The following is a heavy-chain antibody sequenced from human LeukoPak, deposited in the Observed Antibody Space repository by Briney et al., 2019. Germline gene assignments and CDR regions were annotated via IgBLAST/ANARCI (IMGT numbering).Heavy chain of an antibody. V-gene: IGHV1-18*01. D-gene: IGHD3-22*01. Sequence: AASVKVSCKASGYTFNSYGNSWVRQAPGQGLEGMGWVSPYGGDTEYAQKIQGRVSMTTDTSTSTAYMELRSLRSDDTAVYYCARQVLIVGGRYGMDVWGQGTTVTVS. CDR2: VSPYGGDT. CDR3: ARQVLIVGGRYGMDV. J-gene: IGHJ6*02. CDR1: GYTFNSYG.